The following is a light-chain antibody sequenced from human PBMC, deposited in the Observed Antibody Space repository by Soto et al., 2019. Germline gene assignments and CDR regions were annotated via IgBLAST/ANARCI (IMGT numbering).Light chain of an antibody. V-gene: IGKV3-11*01. J-gene: IGKJ1*01. CDR1: QSVSSN. CDR3: QKRSNWPRK. CDR2: DVS. Sequence: EIVMTQSPATLSVSPVGRATLSCRASQSVSSNLAWYQQKPGQAPRLLIYDVSNRATGIPARFSGSGSGTDFTLTISSLEPEDFAVYYCQKRSNWPRKCGQGNKVDIK.